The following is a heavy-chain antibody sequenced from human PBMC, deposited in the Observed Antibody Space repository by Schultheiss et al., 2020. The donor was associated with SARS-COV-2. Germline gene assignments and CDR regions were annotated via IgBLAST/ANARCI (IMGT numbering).Heavy chain of an antibody. CDR1: GFTFSSYG. Sequence: GGSLRLSCAASGFTFSSYGMHWVRQAPGKGLEWVAVISYDGSNKYYADSVKGRFTISRDNAKNSLYLQVHSLRAEDTAIYFCAREYRAEFDYWGQGTLVTVSS. CDR3: AREYRAEFDY. D-gene: IGHD1-14*01. CDR2: ISYDGSNK. J-gene: IGHJ4*02. V-gene: IGHV3-30*12.